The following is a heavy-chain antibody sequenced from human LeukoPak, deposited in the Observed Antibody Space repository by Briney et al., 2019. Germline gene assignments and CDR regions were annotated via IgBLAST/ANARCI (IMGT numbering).Heavy chain of an antibody. CDR1: GYTLTELS. V-gene: IGHV1-24*01. CDR3: ATDSHTYYYDSSGYPLDY. J-gene: IGHJ4*02. CDR2: FDPEDGET. Sequence: ASVKVSCKVSGYTLTELSMHWVRQAPGKGLEWMGGFDPEDGETIYAQKFQGRVTMTEDTSTDTAHMELSSLRSEDTAVYYCATDSHTYYYDSSGYPLDYWGQGTLVTVSS. D-gene: IGHD3-22*01.